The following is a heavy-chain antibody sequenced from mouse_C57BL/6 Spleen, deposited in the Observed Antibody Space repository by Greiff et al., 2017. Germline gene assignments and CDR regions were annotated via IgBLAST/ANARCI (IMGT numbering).Heavy chain of an antibody. CDR3: ASGSSLYYAMDY. Sequence: QVQLQQSGPELVKPGASVKISCKASGYSFTSYYIHWVKQRPGQGLEWIGWIYPGSGNTKYNEKFKGKATLTADTSSSPAYMQLSSLTSEDAAVYDCASGSSLYYAMDYWGQGTAVTVSS. V-gene: IGHV1-66*01. D-gene: IGHD1-1*01. CDR1: GYSFTSYY. J-gene: IGHJ4*01. CDR2: IYPGSGNT.